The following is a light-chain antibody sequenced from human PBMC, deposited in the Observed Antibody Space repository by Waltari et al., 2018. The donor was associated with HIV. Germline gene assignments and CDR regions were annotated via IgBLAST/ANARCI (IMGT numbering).Light chain of an antibody. Sequence: DIQMTQSHTLVSASVGNRVTITCRASQDISSWLVWYQQKPGKAPKLLIYAASTLLSGVPSRFSGSGSGTDFTLTISSLQPEDSATYFCQQADTFPWTFGQETKVEIK. CDR1: QDISSW. J-gene: IGKJ1*01. CDR2: AAS. V-gene: IGKV1-12*01. CDR3: QQADTFPWT.